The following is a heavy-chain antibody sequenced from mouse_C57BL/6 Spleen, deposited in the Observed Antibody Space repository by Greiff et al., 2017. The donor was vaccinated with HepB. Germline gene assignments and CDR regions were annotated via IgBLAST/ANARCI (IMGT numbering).Heavy chain of an antibody. D-gene: IGHD2-1*01. J-gene: IGHJ1*03. CDR2: ISYSGST. CDR3: ARDRNFYWYFDV. CDR1: GYSITSGYD. V-gene: IGHV3-1*01. Sequence: ESGPGMVKPSQSLSLTCTVTGYSITSGYDWHWIRHFPGNKLEWMGYISYSGSTNYNPSLKSRISITHDTSKNHFFLKLNSVTTEDTATYYCARDRNFYWYFDVWGTGTTVTVSS.